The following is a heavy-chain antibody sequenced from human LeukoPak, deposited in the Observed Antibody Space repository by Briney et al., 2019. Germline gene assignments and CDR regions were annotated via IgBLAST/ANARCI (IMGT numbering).Heavy chain of an antibody. Sequence: QPEGSLRLSGAGSGFTGSSNYRSWVRHAPGKGLEGVSVIYSGGSTYDADSVKGRFTISRDNSKNTLCLQMNSLRAEETAVYYCPRDYHPYGDLYMLDYWGQGTLVTVSS. J-gene: IGHJ4*02. CDR2: IYSGGST. CDR3: PRDYHPYGDLYMLDY. D-gene: IGHD4-17*01. CDR1: GFTGSSNY. V-gene: IGHV3-53*01.